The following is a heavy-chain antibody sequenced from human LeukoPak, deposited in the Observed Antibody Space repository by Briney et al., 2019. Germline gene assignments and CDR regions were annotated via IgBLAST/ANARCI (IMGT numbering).Heavy chain of an antibody. CDR1: GFTFSSYS. V-gene: IGHV3-21*01. D-gene: IGHD3-9*01. Sequence: GGSLRLSCAASGFTFSSYSMNWVRQAPVMGLEWVSSISSSSSYIYYADSVKGRFTISRDNAKNSLYLQMNSLRAEDTAVYYCARALTDRVWSFYYFDYWGQGTLVTVSS. CDR3: ARALTDRVWSFYYFDY. CDR2: ISSSSSYI. J-gene: IGHJ4*02.